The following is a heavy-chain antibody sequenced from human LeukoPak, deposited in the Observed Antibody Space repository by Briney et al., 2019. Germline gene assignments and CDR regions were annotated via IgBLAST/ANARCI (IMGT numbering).Heavy chain of an antibody. D-gene: IGHD3-22*01. Sequence: ASVKVSCKASGYTFTGYYMHWVRQAPGQGLEWMGWINPNSGGTNYAQNLQGRVTMTTDTSTSTAYMELRSLRSDDTAVYYCAKSSGYYVDYWGQGTLVTVSS. CDR1: GYTFTGYY. J-gene: IGHJ4*02. CDR3: AKSSGYYVDY. V-gene: IGHV1-2*02. CDR2: INPNSGGT.